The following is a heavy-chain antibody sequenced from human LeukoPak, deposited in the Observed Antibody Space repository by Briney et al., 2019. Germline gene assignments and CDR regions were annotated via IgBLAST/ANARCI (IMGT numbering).Heavy chain of an antibody. CDR1: GFTFTSYS. CDR3: ARVSYYDSSGYYFLSYVDY. V-gene: IGHV3-23*01. CDR2: TSDRGDYT. Sequence: QAGGSLRLSCAASGFTFTSYSMSWVRQAPGKGLEWVSGTSDRGDYTYYADSVKGRFTISRDNSKNTLYLQMNSLGAEDTAVYYCARVSYYDSSGYYFLSYVDYWGQGTLVTVSS. D-gene: IGHD3-22*01. J-gene: IGHJ4*02.